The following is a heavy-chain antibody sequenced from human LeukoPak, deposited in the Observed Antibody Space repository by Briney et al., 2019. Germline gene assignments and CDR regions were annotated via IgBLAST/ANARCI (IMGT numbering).Heavy chain of an antibody. Sequence: GASVKVSCKASGGTFSSYAISWVRQAPGQGLEWMGGIIPIFGTANYAQKFQGRVTITADESTSTAYMELSSLGSEDTAVYYCARETRYSSSWYLYAFDIWGQGTMVTVSS. CDR1: GGTFSSYA. J-gene: IGHJ3*02. CDR3: ARETRYSSSWYLYAFDI. CDR2: IIPIFGTA. V-gene: IGHV1-69*01. D-gene: IGHD6-13*01.